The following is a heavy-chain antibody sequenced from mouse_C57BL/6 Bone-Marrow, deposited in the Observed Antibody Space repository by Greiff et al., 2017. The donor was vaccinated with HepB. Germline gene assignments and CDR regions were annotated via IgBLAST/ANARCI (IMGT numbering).Heavy chain of an antibody. D-gene: IGHD2-4*01. V-gene: IGHV1-76*01. CDR1: GYTFTDYY. Sequence: QVQLQQSGAELVRPGASVKLSCKASGYTFTDYYINWVKQRPGQRLEWIARIYPGSGNTYYNEKFKGKATLTAEKSSSTAYMQLSSLTSEDSAVYFCARWNDYDAKYYYAMDYWGQGTSVTVSS. J-gene: IGHJ4*01. CDR2: IYPGSGNT. CDR3: ARWNDYDAKYYYAMDY.